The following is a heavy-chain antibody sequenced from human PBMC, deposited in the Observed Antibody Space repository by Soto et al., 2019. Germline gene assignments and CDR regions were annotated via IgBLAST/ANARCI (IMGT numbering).Heavy chain of an antibody. CDR2: ISGSGGST. V-gene: IGHV3-23*01. CDR3: AKDRYYDSSGYRAPYFDY. CDR1: GFTVSSNY. Sequence: GGSLRLSCAASGFTVSSNYMTWVRQAPGKGLEWVSVISGSGGSTYYADSVKGRFTISRDNSKNTLYLQMNSLRAEDTAVYYCAKDRYYDSSGYRAPYFDYWGQGTLVTVS. J-gene: IGHJ4*02. D-gene: IGHD3-22*01.